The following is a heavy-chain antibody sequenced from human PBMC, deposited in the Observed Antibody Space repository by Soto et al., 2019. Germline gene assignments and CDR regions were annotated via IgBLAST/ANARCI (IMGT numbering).Heavy chain of an antibody. Sequence: ASVKVSCKASGYIFTSYYIHWVRQAPGQRLEWMGWINAGNGNTKYSQKFQGRVTITRDTSASTAYMELSSLRSEDTAVYYCASASLRYFDWLAGGMDVWGQGTTVTVSS. V-gene: IGHV1-3*01. J-gene: IGHJ6*02. CDR1: GYIFTSYY. CDR2: INAGNGNT. CDR3: ASASLRYFDWLAGGMDV. D-gene: IGHD3-9*01.